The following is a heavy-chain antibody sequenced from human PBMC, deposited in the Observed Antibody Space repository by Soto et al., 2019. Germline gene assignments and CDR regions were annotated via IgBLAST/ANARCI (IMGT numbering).Heavy chain of an antibody. CDR2: IRSKAYGGTT. CDR1: GFTFGDYA. CDR3: TRHLGYCSSTSCYVFDY. D-gene: IGHD2-2*01. J-gene: IGHJ4*02. V-gene: IGHV3-49*03. Sequence: GGSLRLPCTASGFTFGDYAMSWFRQAPGKGLERVGFIRSKAYGGTTEYAASVKGRFTISRDDSKSIAYLQMNSLKTEDTAVYYCTRHLGYCSSTSCYVFDYWGQGTLVTVSS.